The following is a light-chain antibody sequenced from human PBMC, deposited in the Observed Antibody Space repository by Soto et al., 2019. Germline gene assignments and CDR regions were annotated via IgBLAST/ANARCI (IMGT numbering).Light chain of an antibody. Sequence: QSVLTQPPSVSAAPGQKVTISCSGSSSNIGNNYVSWYQQLPGTAPKLLIYENNKRPSGIPDRFSGSTSGTSATLGITGLQTGDEADYYCGTWDSSLSAAVFGGGTQLTVL. CDR2: ENN. V-gene: IGLV1-51*02. J-gene: IGLJ7*01. CDR3: GTWDSSLSAAV. CDR1: SSNIGNNY.